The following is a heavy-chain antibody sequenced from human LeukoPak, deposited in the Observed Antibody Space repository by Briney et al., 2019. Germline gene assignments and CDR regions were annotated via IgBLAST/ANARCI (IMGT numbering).Heavy chain of an antibody. V-gene: IGHV2-70*11. CDR1: GFSLSTSGMC. Sequence: ESGPTLLNPTQTLTLTCTFSGFSLSTSGMCVSWIRQPPGKALEWLARIDWDDDKYYSTSLKTRLTISKDTSKNQVVLTMTNMDPVDTATYYCARMYYYDSSGYYPGFYFDYWGQGTLVTVSS. J-gene: IGHJ4*02. CDR2: IDWDDDK. CDR3: ARMYYYDSSGYYPGFYFDY. D-gene: IGHD3-22*01.